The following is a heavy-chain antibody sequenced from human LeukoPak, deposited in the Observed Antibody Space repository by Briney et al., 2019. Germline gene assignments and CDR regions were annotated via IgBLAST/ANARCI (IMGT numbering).Heavy chain of an antibody. D-gene: IGHD2-21*02. V-gene: IGHV3-23*01. CDR3: AKDLVTAMVGFWFDP. CDR1: GFTISSYG. CDR2: ISGSGGST. J-gene: IGHJ5*02. Sequence: PGGSLRLSCAASGFTISSYGMSWVRQAPGKGLEWVSAISGSGGSTYYADSVKGRFTISRDNSKNTLYLQMNSLRAEDTAVYYCAKDLVTAMVGFWFDPWGQGTLVTVSS.